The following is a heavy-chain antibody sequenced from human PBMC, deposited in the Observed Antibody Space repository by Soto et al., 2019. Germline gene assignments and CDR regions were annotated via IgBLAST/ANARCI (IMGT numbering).Heavy chain of an antibody. J-gene: IGHJ4*02. CDR3: ARDRGSDDPIDY. D-gene: IGHD2-21*01. V-gene: IGHV3-33*01. CDR1: GFTLSSYG. Sequence: QVQLVESGGGVVQPGRSLRLSCGASGFTLSSYGMHWVRQAPGKGLEWVAVIWHDGSKKYYADSVKGRFTISRDNSKNTLDLQMNNLRAEDTAGYYCARDRGSDDPIDYWGQGTLVTVSS. CDR2: IWHDGSKK.